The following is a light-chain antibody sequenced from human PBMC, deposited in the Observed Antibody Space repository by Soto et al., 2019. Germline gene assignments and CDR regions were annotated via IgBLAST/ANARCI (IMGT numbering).Light chain of an antibody. V-gene: IGKV1-39*01. CDR1: QSISSY. J-gene: IGKJ5*01. CDR3: QQSYSDPPT. Sequence: DIQMTQSPSSLSASVGDRVTLTCRASQSISSYVNWYQQRPGKAPNLLIYSASTLHSGVPSRFSGSGSGTDFTLTISSLQPEDFATYYCQQSYSDPPTSGQGTRLEIK. CDR2: SAS.